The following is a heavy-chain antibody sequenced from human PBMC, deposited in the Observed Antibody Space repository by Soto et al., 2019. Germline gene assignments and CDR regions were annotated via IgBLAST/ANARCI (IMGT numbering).Heavy chain of an antibody. D-gene: IGHD6-6*01. CDR2: FDPEDGET. J-gene: IGHJ4*02. CDR3: ATSPTSSIAARLLQFDY. V-gene: IGHV1-24*01. Sequence: ASVKVSCKVSGYTLTELSMHWVRQAPGKGLEWMGDFDPEDGETIYAQKFQGRVTMTEDTSTDTAYMELSSLRSEDTAVYYCATSPTSSIAARLLQFDYRGQGTLVTVSS. CDR1: GYTLTELS.